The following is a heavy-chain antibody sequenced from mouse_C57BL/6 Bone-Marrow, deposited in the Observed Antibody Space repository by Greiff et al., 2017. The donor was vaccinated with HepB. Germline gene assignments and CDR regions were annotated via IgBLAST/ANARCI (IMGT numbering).Heavy chain of an antibody. J-gene: IGHJ2*01. CDR3: ARDYYYGSSYECYFDY. Sequence: VMLVESGPELVKPGASVKLSCKASGYTFTSYDINWVKQRPGQGLEWIGWIDPRDGSTKYNEKFKGKATLTVDTSSSTAYMELHSLTSEDSAVYFCARDYYYGSSYECYFDYWGQGTTLTVSS. D-gene: IGHD1-1*01. V-gene: IGHV1-85*01. CDR2: IDPRDGST. CDR1: GYTFTSYD.